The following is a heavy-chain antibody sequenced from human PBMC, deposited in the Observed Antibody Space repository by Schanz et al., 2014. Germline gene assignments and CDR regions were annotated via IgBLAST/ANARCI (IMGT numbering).Heavy chain of an antibody. J-gene: IGHJ5*02. D-gene: IGHD3-16*01. CDR2: ISFSGNTI. CDR1: GFTVSNSY. CDR3: ASDYNYFETEAP. V-gene: IGHV3-48*04. Sequence: DVQLVDSGGGLVQPGGSLRLSCAASGFTVSNSYIHWVRQAPGKGLEWVSYISFSGNTIYYADSVKGRFTISRDNANNSLFLRMNSLRAEDTAVYYCASDYNYFETEAPWGQGTLVTVSS.